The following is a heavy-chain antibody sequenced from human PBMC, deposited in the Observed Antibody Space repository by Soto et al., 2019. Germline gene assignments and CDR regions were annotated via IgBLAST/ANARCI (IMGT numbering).Heavy chain of an antibody. CDR2: IYSGGST. J-gene: IGHJ4*02. CDR1: GFTVSSNY. V-gene: IGHV3-53*01. Sequence: TGGSLRLSCAASGFTVSSNYMSWVRQAPGKGLEWVSVIYSGGSTYYADSVKGRFTISRDNSKNTLYLQMNSLRAEDTAVYYCARMYYYDSSGYSPHFDYWGQGTLVTVSS. D-gene: IGHD3-22*01. CDR3: ARMYYYDSSGYSPHFDY.